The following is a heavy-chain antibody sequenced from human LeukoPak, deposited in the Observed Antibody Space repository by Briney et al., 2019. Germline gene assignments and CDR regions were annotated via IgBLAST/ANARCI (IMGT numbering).Heavy chain of an antibody. CDR3: ARGTTGTTVAYGYSLDS. CDR2: ISSSGGNI. Sequence: TGGSLRLSCAASGFTFSDYYMSWIRQAPGKGLEWVLYISSSGGNIYYADSVKGRFTISRDNAKNSLSLEMNSLRVEDTGVYYCARGTTGTTVAYGYSLDSWGQGTLVTVSS. J-gene: IGHJ4*02. CDR1: GFTFSDYY. D-gene: IGHD1-7*01. V-gene: IGHV3-11*01.